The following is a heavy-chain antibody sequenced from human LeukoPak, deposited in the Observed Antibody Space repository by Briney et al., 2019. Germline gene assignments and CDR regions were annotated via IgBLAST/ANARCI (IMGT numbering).Heavy chain of an antibody. CDR1: GFTFSSYA. V-gene: IGHV3-23*01. Sequence: GGSLRLSCAASGFTFSSYAMSWVRQAPGKGLEWVSAISGSGGSTYYADSVKGRFTISRDNSKNTLYLQMNSLRAEDTAVYYCAKSSGFVDFWSGYPHYFDYWGQRTLVTVSS. J-gene: IGHJ4*02. CDR2: ISGSGGST. D-gene: IGHD3-3*01. CDR3: AKSSGFVDFWSGYPHYFDY.